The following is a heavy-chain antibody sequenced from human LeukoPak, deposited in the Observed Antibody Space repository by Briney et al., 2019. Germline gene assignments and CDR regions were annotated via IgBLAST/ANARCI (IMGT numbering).Heavy chain of an antibody. CDR2: IYHSGST. J-gene: IGHJ4*02. CDR1: GGSISSGGYY. Sequence: SETLSLTCTVSGGSISSGGYYWSWIRQPPGKGLEWIGYIYHSGSTYYNPSLKSRVTISVDRSKNQFSLKLSSVTAADTAVYYCARASSHRIAAAGPDYWGQGTLVTVSS. CDR3: ARASSHRIAAAGPDY. D-gene: IGHD6-13*01. V-gene: IGHV4-30-2*01.